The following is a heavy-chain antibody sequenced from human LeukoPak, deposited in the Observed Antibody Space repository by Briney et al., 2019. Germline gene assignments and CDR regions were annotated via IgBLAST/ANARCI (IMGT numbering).Heavy chain of an antibody. CDR3: AKERAEWLRSSTWFDP. CDR1: GFTFSSYG. J-gene: IGHJ5*02. CDR2: IRHDGSNK. V-gene: IGHV3-30*02. D-gene: IGHD5-12*01. Sequence: GGSLRLSCAASGFTFSSYGMHWVRQAPGKGLEWVAFIRHDGSNKYYADSVKGRFTISRDNSKNTLYLQMNSLRAEDTAVYYCAKERAEWLRSSTWFDPWGQGTLVTVSS.